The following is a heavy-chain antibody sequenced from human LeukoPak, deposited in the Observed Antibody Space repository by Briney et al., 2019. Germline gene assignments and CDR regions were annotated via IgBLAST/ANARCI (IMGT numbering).Heavy chain of an antibody. CDR1: GFTFVYYA. D-gene: IGHD3-10*01. CDR2: ISWNSDSI. V-gene: IGHV3-9*01. Sequence: GGSLRLSCAASGFTFVYYAMHWVRQAPGRGLEWVSGISWNSDSIGYADSVKGRFTISRDNSKNTLYLQMNSLRAEDTAVYYYAREFGGYFDYWGQGTLVTVSS. J-gene: IGHJ4*02. CDR3: AREFGGYFDY.